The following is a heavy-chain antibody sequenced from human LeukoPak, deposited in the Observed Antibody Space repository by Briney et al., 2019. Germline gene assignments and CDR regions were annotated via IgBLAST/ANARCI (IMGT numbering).Heavy chain of an antibody. CDR3: ASGEVGVRKFYSDPFHY. J-gene: IGHJ4*02. CDR2: LYSAGAT. V-gene: IGHV3-53*01. D-gene: IGHD2-15*01. Sequence: PGGSLRLTCAASGFAVSSNYMSWVRQAPEKGLEWVSILYSAGATYYSDSVRGRFTITRDTSKNTLNLQMNSLRADDTAIYYCASGEVGVRKFYSDPFHYWGQGTLVPVSS. CDR1: GFAVSSNY.